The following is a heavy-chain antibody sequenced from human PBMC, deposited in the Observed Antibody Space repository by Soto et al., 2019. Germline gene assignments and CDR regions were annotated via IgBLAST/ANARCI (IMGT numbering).Heavy chain of an antibody. CDR3: ALLPKERIGDY. J-gene: IGHJ4*02. Sequence: QVQLVESGGGVVQPGRSLRLSCAASGFTFSSYGMHWVRQAPGKGLEWVAVISYDGSNKYYADSVKGRFTISRDNSKNTLYLQMKSLRDEDTAVYYCALLPKERIGDYWGQGTLVTVSS. CDR1: GFTFSSYG. V-gene: IGHV3-30*03. D-gene: IGHD2-15*01. CDR2: ISYDGSNK.